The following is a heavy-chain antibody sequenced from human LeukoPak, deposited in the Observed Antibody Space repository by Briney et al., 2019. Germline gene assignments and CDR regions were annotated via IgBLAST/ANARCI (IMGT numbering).Heavy chain of an antibody. CDR3: ARDGDYFDY. V-gene: IGHV1-69*04. CDR2: IIPILGIA. CDR1: GGTFSSYA. Sequence: ASVKVSCKASGGTFSSYAISWVRQAPGQGLEWMGSIIPILGIANYAQKFQGRVTITADKSTSTAYMELSSLRSEDTAVYYCARDGDYFDYWGQGTLVTVSS. D-gene: IGHD2-15*01. J-gene: IGHJ4*02.